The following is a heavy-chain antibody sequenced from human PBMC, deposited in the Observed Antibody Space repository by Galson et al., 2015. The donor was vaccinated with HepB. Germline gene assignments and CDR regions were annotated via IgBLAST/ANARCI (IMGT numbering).Heavy chain of an antibody. Sequence: SVKVSCKASGGTFSSYAISWVRQAPGQGLEWMVGIIPIFGTANYAQKFQGRVTITADKSTSPAYMELNSLRPEDTAVYYCASLTGTTEWIDYWGQGTLVTVSS. J-gene: IGHJ4*02. V-gene: IGHV1-69*06. CDR1: GGTFSSYA. CDR3: ASLTGTTEWIDY. CDR2: IIPIFGTA. D-gene: IGHD1/OR15-1a*01.